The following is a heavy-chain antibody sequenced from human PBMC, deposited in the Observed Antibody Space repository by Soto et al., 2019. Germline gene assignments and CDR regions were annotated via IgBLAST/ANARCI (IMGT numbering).Heavy chain of an antibody. Sequence: GGSLRLSSAASGFTFSSYSMNWVRQAPGKGLEWVSSISSSSSYIYSADPVKGRFTISRDNAKNSLYLQMNSLRAEDTAVYYCAREDYSNFDYWGQGTLVTVSS. J-gene: IGHJ4*02. D-gene: IGHD4-4*01. V-gene: IGHV3-21*01. CDR3: AREDYSNFDY. CDR1: GFTFSSYS. CDR2: ISSSSSYI.